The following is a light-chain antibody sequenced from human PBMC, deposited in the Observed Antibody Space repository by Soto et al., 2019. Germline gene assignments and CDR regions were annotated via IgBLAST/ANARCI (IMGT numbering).Light chain of an antibody. CDR3: QQLNIYPPT. J-gene: IGKJ4*01. V-gene: IGKV1-9*01. Sequence: DIQLTQSPSFLSASVGDRVTITCRASQGISSYLAWYQQKPGKAPKLLIYAASTLQSGVPSRFSGSGSGTEFTLTISSLQPEDFATYYCQQLNIYPPTFGGGTKVDI. CDR1: QGISSY. CDR2: AAS.